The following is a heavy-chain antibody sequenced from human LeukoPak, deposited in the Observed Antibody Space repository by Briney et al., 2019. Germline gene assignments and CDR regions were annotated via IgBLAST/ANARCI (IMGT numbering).Heavy chain of an antibody. Sequence: GGSLRLSCAASGFTFSSYPMSWVRQAPGKGLEWVSVISDSGGSTYYADSVRGRFTISRDNSKNTLYLQMNSLRAEDTALYYCAKRWAASSWYIDSWGQGTLVTVSS. CDR1: GFTFSSYP. CDR2: ISDSGGST. V-gene: IGHV3-23*01. CDR3: AKRWAASSWYIDS. J-gene: IGHJ4*02. D-gene: IGHD6-13*01.